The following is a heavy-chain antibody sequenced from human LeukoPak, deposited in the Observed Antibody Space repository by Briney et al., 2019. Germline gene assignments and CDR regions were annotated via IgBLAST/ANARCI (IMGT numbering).Heavy chain of an antibody. CDR2: ISSSSSYI. CDR1: GFTFSSYS. Sequence: GGSLRLSCAASGFTFSSYSMNWVRQAPGKGLEWVSSISSSSSYIYYADSVKGRFTISRDNAKNSLYLQMNSLRAEDTAVYYCARGVYDIYDILTGYYRGASYYYYYMDVWGKGTTVTVSS. V-gene: IGHV3-21*01. J-gene: IGHJ6*03. D-gene: IGHD3-9*01. CDR3: ARGVYDIYDILTGYYRGASYYYYYMDV.